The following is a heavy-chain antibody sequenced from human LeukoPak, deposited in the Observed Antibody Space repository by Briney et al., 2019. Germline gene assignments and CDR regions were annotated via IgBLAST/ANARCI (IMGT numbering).Heavy chain of an antibody. D-gene: IGHD6-6*01. CDR2: ISAYNGNT. CDR3: ARVIYSVAPETYSSSPGALDY. J-gene: IGHJ4*02. V-gene: IGHV1-18*01. Sequence: GSSVKVSCKASGGTFSSYAISWVRQAPGQGLEWMGWISAYNGNTNYAQKLQGRVTMTTDTSTSTAYMELRGLRSDDTAVYYCARVIYSVAPETYSSSPGALDYWGQGTLVTVSS. CDR1: GGTFSSYA.